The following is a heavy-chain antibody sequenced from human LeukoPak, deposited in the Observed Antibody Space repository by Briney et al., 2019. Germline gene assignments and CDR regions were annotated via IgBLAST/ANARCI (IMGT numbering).Heavy chain of an antibody. CDR1: VFSLRRTGRR. D-gene: IGHD3-9*01. CDR2: IDWDDGK. Sequence: SGPALVKPTQTLTLTCTFSVFSLRRTGRRVSWLRQPPGKALEWLARIDWDDGKYYNSSLQTRLTISKDASENQVVLSMTNMDPADTAIYYCARVYDNNIFDFWGQGTLVTVSS. J-gene: IGHJ4*02. V-gene: IGHV2-70*04. CDR3: ARVYDNNIFDF.